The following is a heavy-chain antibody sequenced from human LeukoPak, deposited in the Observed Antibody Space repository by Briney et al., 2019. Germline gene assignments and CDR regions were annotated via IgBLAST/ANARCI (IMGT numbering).Heavy chain of an antibody. J-gene: IGHJ5*02. CDR1: GYTFTGYY. CDR3: ARDFGDSSGWYRWFDP. D-gene: IGHD6-19*01. V-gene: IGHV1-2*06. Sequence: ASVKVSCKASGYTFTGYYMHWVRQAPGQGLEWMGRINPNSGGTNYAQKFQGRVTMTRDTSISTAYMELSRLGSDDTAVYYCARDFGDSSGWYRWFDPWGQGTLVTVSS. CDR2: INPNSGGT.